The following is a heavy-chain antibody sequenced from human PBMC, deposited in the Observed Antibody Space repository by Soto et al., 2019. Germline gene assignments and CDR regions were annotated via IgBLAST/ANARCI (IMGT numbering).Heavy chain of an antibody. J-gene: IGHJ4*02. CDR1: GYIFIDYW. D-gene: IGHD2-15*01. CDR3: ARPPLPGYSIHFNS. Sequence: PGESLKISCKASGYIFIDYWIGWVRQMPGKGLEWMGIVYPRDSDTRYSPSFQGQVTISADRSTGTAFLQWRSLKASDTALYYCARPPLPGYSIHFNSWGQGTLVTGSS. CDR2: VYPRDSDT. V-gene: IGHV5-51*01.